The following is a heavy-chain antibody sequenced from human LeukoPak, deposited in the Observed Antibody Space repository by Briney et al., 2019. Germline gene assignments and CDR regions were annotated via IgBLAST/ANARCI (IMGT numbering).Heavy chain of an antibody. D-gene: IGHD3-10*01. Sequence: SETLSLTCTVSGSSVSSGTYYWSWIRQPPGEGLEWIGYIYYSGSTNYNPSLKSRVTISVDTSKNQFSLKLSSVTAADTPVYDCARVIWLGELSPFDIWGQGTMVTVSS. CDR2: IYYSGST. V-gene: IGHV4-61*01. CDR3: ARVIWLGELSPFDI. CDR1: GSSVSSGTYY. J-gene: IGHJ3*02.